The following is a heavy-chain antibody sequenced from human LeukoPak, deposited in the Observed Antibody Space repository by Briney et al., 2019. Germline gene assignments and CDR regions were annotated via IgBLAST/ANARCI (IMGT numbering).Heavy chain of an antibody. CDR1: GFTFSSYS. Sequence: GGSLRLSCAASGFTFSSYSMHWVRQAPGKGLEWVALIRYDGSNKYYAESVKGRFTISRNNSKNTLYLQMNSLRAEDTAVYYCARADIVSTFWGQGTLVTVSS. CDR2: IRYDGSNK. CDR3: ARADIVSTF. D-gene: IGHD5/OR15-5a*01. V-gene: IGHV3-30*02. J-gene: IGHJ4*02.